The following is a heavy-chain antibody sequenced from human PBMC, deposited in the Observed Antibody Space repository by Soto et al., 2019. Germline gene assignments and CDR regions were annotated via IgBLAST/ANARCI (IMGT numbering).Heavy chain of an antibody. CDR1: GGSISSYY. V-gene: IGHV4-59*01. CDR2: IYYSGST. Sequence: SETLSLTCTVSGGSISSYYWSWIRQPPGKGLEWIGYIYYSGSTNYNPSLKSRVTISVDTSKNQFSLKLSSVTAADTAVYYCAREGTAMVTGWFEPWGQGPLVTVSS. J-gene: IGHJ5*02. CDR3: AREGTAMVTGWFEP. D-gene: IGHD5-18*01.